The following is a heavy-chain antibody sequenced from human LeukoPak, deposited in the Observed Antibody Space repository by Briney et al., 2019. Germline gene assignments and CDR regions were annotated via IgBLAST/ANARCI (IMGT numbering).Heavy chain of an antibody. J-gene: IGHJ6*03. CDR3: ARDNQGGSPAYYYYYYMDV. Sequence: ASVKVSCKASGYTFTSYGISWVRQAPGQGLEWMGWISAYNGNTNYAQKLQGRVTMTTDTSTSTAYMELRSLRSDDTAVYYCARDNQGGSPAYYYYYYMDVWGKGTTVTVSS. CDR2: ISAYNGNT. D-gene: IGHD1-26*01. V-gene: IGHV1-18*01. CDR1: GYTFTSYG.